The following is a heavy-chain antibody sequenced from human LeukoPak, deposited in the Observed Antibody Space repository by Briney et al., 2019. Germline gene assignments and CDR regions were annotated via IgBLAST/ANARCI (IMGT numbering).Heavy chain of an antibody. CDR1: GFTVSSNY. D-gene: IGHD3-22*01. CDR2: IYSGGSP. Sequence: PGGSLRLSCAASGFTVSSNYMSWVRQAPGKGLEWVSVIYSGGSPNYADSVKGRFTISRDKSKNTLYLQMNNLRAEDAAVYYCAGAPSRYDSSGPALHYWGQGTLVTVSS. V-gene: IGHV3-53*01. CDR3: AGAPSRYDSSGPALHY. J-gene: IGHJ4*02.